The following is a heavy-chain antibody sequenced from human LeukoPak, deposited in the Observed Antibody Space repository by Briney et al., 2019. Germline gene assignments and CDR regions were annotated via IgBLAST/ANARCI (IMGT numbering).Heavy chain of an antibody. Sequence: PGGSLRLSCAASGFTVSSNYMSWVRQAPGKGLEWVSVIYSGGSTYYADSVKGRFTISRDNSKNTLYLQMNSLRVEDTAVYYCARHVLFYGGNSNYFDYWGQGTLVTVSS. D-gene: IGHD4-23*01. V-gene: IGHV3-53*01. CDR3: ARHVLFYGGNSNYFDY. CDR2: IYSGGST. CDR1: GFTVSSNY. J-gene: IGHJ4*02.